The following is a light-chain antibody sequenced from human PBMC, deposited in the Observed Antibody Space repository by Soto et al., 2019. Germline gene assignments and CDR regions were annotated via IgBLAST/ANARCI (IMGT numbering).Light chain of an antibody. Sequence: VLTQSPGTLSLSPGESATLSCRASQSVSSYLAWYQQKPGQAPRLLIYDAYNRATGIQPSFSGSGSGTDFTLTIRSLEPADFAVYYCKYYGSSSTFGQGTKVDIK. CDR2: DAY. CDR3: KYYGSSST. J-gene: IGKJ1*01. CDR1: QSVSSY. V-gene: IGKV3-11*01.